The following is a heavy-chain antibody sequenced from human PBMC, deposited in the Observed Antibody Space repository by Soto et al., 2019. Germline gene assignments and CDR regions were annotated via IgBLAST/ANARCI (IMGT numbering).Heavy chain of an antibody. J-gene: IGHJ6*02. CDR3: AKDRSMTTNWVYYYYGMDV. V-gene: IGHV3-30*18. CDR1: GFTFSSYG. CDR2: ISYDGSNK. D-gene: IGHD4-4*01. Sequence: GESLKISCAASGFTFSSYGMHWVRQAPGKGLEWVAVISYDGSNKYYADSVKGRFTISRDNSKNTLYLQMNSLRAEDTAVYYCAKDRSMTTNWVYYYYGMDVWGQGTTVTVSS.